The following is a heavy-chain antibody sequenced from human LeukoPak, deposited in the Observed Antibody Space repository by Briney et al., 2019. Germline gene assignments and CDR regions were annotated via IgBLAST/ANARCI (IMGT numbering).Heavy chain of an antibody. Sequence: GGSLRLSCVDSGFTFSSYAMSWVRQAPGKGLEWVSAISGSGASTYYADSVKGRFTISRDNYKNTVYLQMNSLRAEDTAVYYCAKVKSEYYFYYGMDVWGRGTTVTVSS. J-gene: IGHJ6*02. CDR2: ISGSGAST. D-gene: IGHD1-14*01. CDR1: GFTFSSYA. V-gene: IGHV3-23*01. CDR3: AKVKSEYYFYYGMDV.